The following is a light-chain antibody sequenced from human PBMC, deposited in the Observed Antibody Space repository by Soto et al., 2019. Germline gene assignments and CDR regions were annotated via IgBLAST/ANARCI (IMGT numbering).Light chain of an antibody. CDR2: DAS. Sequence: DIQMTQSPSSLSAFVGDRVTITCQASQDITNFLNWYRQKPGKAPNLLNYDASNLETGVPSRFSGSGSGSDFTLTIRNLQPGDFATYYCQQYKSLPLTFGGGTKVEIK. J-gene: IGKJ4*01. V-gene: IGKV1-33*01. CDR1: QDITNF. CDR3: QQYKSLPLT.